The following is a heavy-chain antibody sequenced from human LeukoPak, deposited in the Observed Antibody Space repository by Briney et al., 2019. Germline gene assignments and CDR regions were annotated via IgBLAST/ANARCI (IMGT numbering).Heavy chain of an antibody. V-gene: IGHV4-39*01. CDR2: IYYSGST. Sequence: PSETLSLTCTVSGGSISSSSYYWSWIRQPPGKGLEWIGSIYYSGSTYYNPSLKSRVTISVDTSKNQFSLKLSSVTAADTAVYYCARHGDRIAAAGYFDYWGQGTLVTVSS. D-gene: IGHD6-13*01. CDR1: GGSISSSSYY. CDR3: ARHGDRIAAAGYFDY. J-gene: IGHJ4*02.